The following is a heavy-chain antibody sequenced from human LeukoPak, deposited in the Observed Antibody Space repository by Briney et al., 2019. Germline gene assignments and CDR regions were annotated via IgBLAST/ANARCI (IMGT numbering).Heavy chain of an antibody. CDR3: AAGSRSSSWYPSVLRYYYYGMDV. D-gene: IGHD6-13*01. CDR2: INPSGGST. Sequence: ASVKVSCKASGYTFTSYYMHWVRQAPGQGLEWMGIINPSGGSTSYAQKFQERVTITRDMSTSTAYMELSSLRSEDTAVYYCAAGSRSSSWYPSVLRYYYYGMDVWGQGTAVTVSS. CDR1: GYTFTSYY. V-gene: IGHV1-46*01. J-gene: IGHJ6*02.